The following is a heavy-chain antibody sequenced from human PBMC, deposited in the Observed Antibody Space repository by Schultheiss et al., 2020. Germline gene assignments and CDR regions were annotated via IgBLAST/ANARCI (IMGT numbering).Heavy chain of an antibody. CDR3: AKDKPVGGMDV. D-gene: IGHD1-14*01. J-gene: IGHJ6*02. Sequence: SETLSLTCTVSGGSISSGDYYWSWIRQPPGKGLEWIGYIYYSGSTYYNPSLKSRITISVDTSKNQFSLKLSSVTAADTALYYCAKDKPVGGMDVWGQGTTVTVSS. CDR2: IYYSGST. V-gene: IGHV4-61*08. CDR1: GGSISSGDYY.